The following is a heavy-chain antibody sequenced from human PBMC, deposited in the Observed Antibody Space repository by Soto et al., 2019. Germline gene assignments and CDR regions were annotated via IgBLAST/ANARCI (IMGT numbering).Heavy chain of an antibody. CDR2: IYYSGST. CDR3: AREVPAAMGGVPYYYMGV. V-gene: IGHV4-31*11. D-gene: IGHD2-2*01. CDR1: GGSLSSGNFY. Sequence: QVQLQESGPGLVRPSQTLSLTCAVSGGSLSSGNFYWNWIRQHPGKGLEWIGYIYYSGSTYYNPSLNSRVTISVGTSNNQFSLKLGSVTAADTAVYYCAREVPAAMGGVPYYYMGVWCKGTTVTVSS. J-gene: IGHJ6*03.